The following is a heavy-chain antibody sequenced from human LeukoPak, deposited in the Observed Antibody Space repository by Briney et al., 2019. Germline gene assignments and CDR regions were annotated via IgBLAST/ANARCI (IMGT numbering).Heavy chain of an antibody. CDR3: AKDPDYSIAAAGTGYYYYYMDV. CDR2: IRYDGSNK. V-gene: IGHV3-30*02. CDR1: GFAFSGYG. J-gene: IGHJ6*03. D-gene: IGHD6-13*01. Sequence: GGSLRLSCAASGFAFSGYGMHWVRQAPGKGLEWGAFIRYDGSNKYYADSVKGRFTISRDNSKNTLYLQMNSRRAEDTAVYYCAKDPDYSIAAAGTGYYYYYMDVWGKGTTVTVSS.